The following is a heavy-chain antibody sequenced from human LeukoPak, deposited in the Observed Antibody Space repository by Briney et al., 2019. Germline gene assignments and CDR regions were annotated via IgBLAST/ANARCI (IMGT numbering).Heavy chain of an antibody. J-gene: IGHJ6*03. CDR2: IHPSGTT. V-gene: IGHV4-4*07. Sequence: SETLSLTCTVSGGSISSYYWTWIRQPAGKGLEWIGRIHPSGTTNHNPSLKSRVTISVDTSYNQFSLKLRSVTAADTAVYYCARVYSSNWPRPYYYFYSMDVWGKGTTVTVSS. CDR3: ARVYSSNWPRPYYYFYSMDV. CDR1: GGSISSYY. D-gene: IGHD6-13*01.